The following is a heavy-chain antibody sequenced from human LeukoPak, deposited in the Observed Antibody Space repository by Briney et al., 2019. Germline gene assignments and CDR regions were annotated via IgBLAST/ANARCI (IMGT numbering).Heavy chain of an antibody. J-gene: IGHJ4*02. V-gene: IGHV4-34*01. Sequence: SETLSLTCAVHGGSFSGYHWNWIRQSPSKGLEWIGEINDRGRTNYNPSLESRVTLSVDTSKKEFSLKLSAVTAEDTVVYYCARDPTTVTSLPYYFDFWGQGTLVSVSS. CDR3: ARDPTTVTSLPYYFDF. CDR2: INDRGRT. CDR1: GGSFSGYH. D-gene: IGHD4-17*01.